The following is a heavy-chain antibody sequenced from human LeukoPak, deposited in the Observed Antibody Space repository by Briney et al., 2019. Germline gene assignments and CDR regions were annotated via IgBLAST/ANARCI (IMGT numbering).Heavy chain of an antibody. CDR3: ARKNIPSPRIRYSSDWNGRAFDY. D-gene: IGHD6-25*01. CDR1: GGSFSGYY. Sequence: SETLSLTCAVYGGSFSGYYWSWIRQPAGKGLEWIGRIYTSGSTKYNPSLKSRVTISVDTSKNQFSLKLSSVTAADTAVYSCARKNIPSPRIRYSSDWNGRAFDYWGQGTLVTVSS. J-gene: IGHJ4*02. CDR2: IYTSGST. V-gene: IGHV4-59*10.